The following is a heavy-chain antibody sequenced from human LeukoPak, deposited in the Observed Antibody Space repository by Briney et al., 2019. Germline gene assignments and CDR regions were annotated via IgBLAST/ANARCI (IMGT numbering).Heavy chain of an antibody. V-gene: IGHV4-34*01. CDR1: GGSFSGYY. CDR3: ARGVAVAGPDRYYYYYYMDV. D-gene: IGHD6-19*01. J-gene: IGHJ6*03. Sequence: SETLSLTCAVYGGSFSGYYWSWIRQPPGKGLEWIGEINHSGSTNYNPSLKSRVTISVDTSKNQFSLKLSSVTAADTAVYYCARGVAVAGPDRYYYYYYMDVWGKGTTVTISS. CDR2: INHSGST.